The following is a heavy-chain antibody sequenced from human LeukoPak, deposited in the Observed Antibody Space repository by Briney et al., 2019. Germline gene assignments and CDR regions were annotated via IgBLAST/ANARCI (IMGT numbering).Heavy chain of an antibody. Sequence: SETLPLTCTVSGGSISSYYWSWIRQPPGKGLEWIGYIYYSGSTNYNPSLKSRVTISVDTSKNQFSLKLSSVTAADTAVYYCARDGANYYMDVWGKGTTVTVSS. J-gene: IGHJ6*03. CDR1: GGSISSYY. CDR2: IYYSGST. V-gene: IGHV4-59*01. D-gene: IGHD3-16*01. CDR3: ARDGANYYMDV.